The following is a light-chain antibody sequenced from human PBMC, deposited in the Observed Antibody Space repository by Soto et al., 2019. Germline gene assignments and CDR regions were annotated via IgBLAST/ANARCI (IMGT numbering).Light chain of an antibody. CDR2: GVS. CDR3: SSHTVRNTWV. CDR1: SSNVGDYNY. Sequence: QSALTQPASVSGSPGQSITISCIGASSNVGDYNYVSWYQQHPGKAPKLMVYGVSNRPSGVSNRFSGSKSGNTASLTISGLQAEDEADYYCSSHTVRNTWVFGGGTKLTVL. J-gene: IGLJ3*02. V-gene: IGLV2-14*01.